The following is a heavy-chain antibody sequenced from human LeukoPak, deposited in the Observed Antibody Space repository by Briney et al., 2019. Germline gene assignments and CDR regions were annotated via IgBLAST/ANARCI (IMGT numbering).Heavy chain of an antibody. Sequence: ASVKVSCKVSGYTLTELSMHWVRQAPGKGLEWMGGFDPEDGETIYAQKFQSRVTMTEDTSTDTAYMELSSLRSEDTAVYYCATDLVVGATKDYWGQGTLVTVSS. CDR1: GYTLTELS. CDR2: FDPEDGET. J-gene: IGHJ4*02. V-gene: IGHV1-24*01. CDR3: ATDLVVGATKDY. D-gene: IGHD1-26*01.